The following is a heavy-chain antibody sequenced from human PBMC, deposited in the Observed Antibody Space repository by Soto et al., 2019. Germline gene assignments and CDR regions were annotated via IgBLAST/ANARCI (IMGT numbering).Heavy chain of an antibody. CDR3: ARTKYSSSSSPLDI. Sequence: QVQLQESGPGLVKPSETLSLTCTVSGGSISSYYWGWIRQSPGQGLEWIGYISYSVSTNYNPSLRSRVTISLDTSKNLFSLRLSSLTAADTAVYYCARTKYSSSSSPLDIWGQGTMVTGSS. J-gene: IGHJ3*02. D-gene: IGHD6-6*01. CDR2: ISYSVST. V-gene: IGHV4-59*01. CDR1: GGSISSYY.